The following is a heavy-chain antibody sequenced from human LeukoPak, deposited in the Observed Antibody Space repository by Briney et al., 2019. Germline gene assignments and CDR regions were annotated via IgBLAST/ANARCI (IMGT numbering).Heavy chain of an antibody. CDR2: ISSSSSYI. Sequence: GGSLRLSCAASGFTFSDYYMSWIRQAPGKGLEWVSSISSSSSYIYYADSVKGRFTISRDNAKNSLYLQMNSLRAEDTAVYYCARDPPSGYRNNWFDPWGQGTLVTVSS. D-gene: IGHD3-3*01. V-gene: IGHV3-21*01. CDR3: ARDPPSGYRNNWFDP. CDR1: GFTFSDYY. J-gene: IGHJ5*02.